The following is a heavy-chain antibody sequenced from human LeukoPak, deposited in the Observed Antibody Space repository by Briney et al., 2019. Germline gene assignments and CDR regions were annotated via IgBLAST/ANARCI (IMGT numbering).Heavy chain of an antibody. D-gene: IGHD1-26*01. CDR1: GLTFSDYY. J-gene: IGHJ4*02. CDR3: ARGGSERWPQYYFDY. CDR2: ISSSGSTI. Sequence: GGSLRLSCAATGLTFSDYYMSWIRQAPGKGLEWVSYISSSGSTIYYADSVKGRFTISRDNAKNSLYLQMNSLRAEDTAVYYCARGGSERWPQYYFDYWGQGTLVTVSS. V-gene: IGHV3-11*01.